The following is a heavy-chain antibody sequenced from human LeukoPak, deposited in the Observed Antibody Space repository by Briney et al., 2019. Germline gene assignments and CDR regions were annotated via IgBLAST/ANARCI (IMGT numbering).Heavy chain of an antibody. Sequence: SVKVSCKASGGTFSSYAISWVRQAPGQGLEWMGRIIPILGIANYAQKFQGRVTMTEDTSTDTAYMELSSLRSEDTAVYYCASPIVDSSGWYFFDYWGQGTLVTVSS. CDR3: ASPIVDSSGWYFFDY. CDR2: IIPILGIA. D-gene: IGHD6-19*01. V-gene: IGHV1-69*04. J-gene: IGHJ4*02. CDR1: GGTFSSYA.